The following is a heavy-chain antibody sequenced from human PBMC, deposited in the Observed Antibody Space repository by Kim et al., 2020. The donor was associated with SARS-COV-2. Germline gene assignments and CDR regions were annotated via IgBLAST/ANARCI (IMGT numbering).Heavy chain of an antibody. D-gene: IGHD2-2*01. J-gene: IGHJ4*02. Sequence: GGSLRLSCAASGFTFSSYVMTWVRQAPGKGLEWVSAIRPSGDSTYYADSVKGRFTISRDNSKNTLYLQMNSLRAEDTAIYYCAKGRVPTAVASYFDYWGQGTLVSVSS. CDR3: AKGRVPTAVASYFDY. CDR1: GFTFSSYV. CDR2: IRPSGDST. V-gene: IGHV3-23*01.